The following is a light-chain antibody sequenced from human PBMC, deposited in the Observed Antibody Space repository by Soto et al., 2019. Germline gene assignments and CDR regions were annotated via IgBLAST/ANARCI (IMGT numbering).Light chain of an antibody. J-gene: IGLJ2*01. Sequence: QSVLTQPPSASGTPGQSVTISCSGRSSNFGDNTVNWYQQLPGTAPKLLIYSNDQRSSGVPDRFSGSKSGTAASLAISGLQSEDEADYSCAVWHDSLDGVVFGGGTQLTVL. CDR1: SSNFGDNT. V-gene: IGLV1-44*01. CDR3: AVWHDSLDGVV. CDR2: SND.